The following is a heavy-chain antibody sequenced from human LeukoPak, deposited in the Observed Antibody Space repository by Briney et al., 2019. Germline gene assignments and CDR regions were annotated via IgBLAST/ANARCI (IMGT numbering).Heavy chain of an antibody. CDR1: GFTFSSYG. CDR2: IKYDGSEQ. J-gene: IGHJ4*02. V-gene: IGHV3-7*01. CDR3: KSGGAAPGNFDY. Sequence: GRSLRLSCAASGFTFSSYGMHWVRQAPGKGLQWVANIKYDGSEQYYVDSVKGRFTISRDNAKNSLYLQMNSLGVEDTAVYYCKSGGAAPGNFDYWGQGALVTVSS. D-gene: IGHD6-13*01.